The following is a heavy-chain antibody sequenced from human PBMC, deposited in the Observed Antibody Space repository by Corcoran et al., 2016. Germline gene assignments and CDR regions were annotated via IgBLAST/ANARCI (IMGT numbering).Heavy chain of an antibody. Sequence: QVQLVQSGAEVKKPGASVKVSCKASGYSFTGYFIHGVQQAPGQGLEWMGWINPNSGGTNYAQKFQGRVTMTGDTSISTSYMELSRLRSDDTAVYYCAREERDYYGSGSYRYLGQRSLVTGSS. D-gene: IGHD3-10*01. J-gene: IGHJ4*02. CDR3: AREERDYYGSGSYRY. V-gene: IGHV1-2*02. CDR1: GYSFTGYF. CDR2: INPNSGGT.